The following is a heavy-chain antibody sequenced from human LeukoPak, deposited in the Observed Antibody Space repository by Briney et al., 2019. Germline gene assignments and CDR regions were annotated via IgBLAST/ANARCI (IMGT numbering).Heavy chain of an antibody. CDR1: GFTFSSYG. J-gene: IGHJ4*02. CDR2: IWYDGSNK. CDR3: ARVGGTFDYFDY. D-gene: IGHD3-16*01. Sequence: GGSLRLSCAASGFTFSSYGMHWVRQAPGKGLEWVAVIWYDGSNKYYGDSVKGRFTISRDNSKNTLYLQMNSLRAEDTAVYYCARVGGTFDYFDYWGQGTLVTVSS. V-gene: IGHV3-33*01.